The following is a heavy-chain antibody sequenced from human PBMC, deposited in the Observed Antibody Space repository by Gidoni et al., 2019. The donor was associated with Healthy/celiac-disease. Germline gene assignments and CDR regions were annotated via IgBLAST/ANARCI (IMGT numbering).Heavy chain of an antibody. J-gene: IGHJ6*02. D-gene: IGHD4-4*01. CDR2: INHSGST. CDR3: ARALYSNYAAYYYYGMDV. V-gene: IGHV4-34*01. CDR1: GGSFSGYY. Sequence: QVQLQQWGAGLLKPSETLSLTCAVYGGSFSGYYWSWIRQPPGKGLEWIGEINHSGSTNYNPSLKSRVTISVDTSKNQFSLKLSSVTAADTAVYYCARALYSNYAAYYYYGMDVWGQGTTVTVSS.